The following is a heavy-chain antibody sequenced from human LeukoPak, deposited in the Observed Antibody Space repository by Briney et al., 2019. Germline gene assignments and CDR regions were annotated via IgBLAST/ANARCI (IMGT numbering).Heavy chain of an antibody. CDR1: GGSISSGDYY. CDR3: ARGWYGSGSCWFDP. Sequence: SETLSLTCTVSGGSISSGDYYWSWIRQPPGKGLEWIAYMYYSGSTYYNPSLKSRVTMSVDTSKNQFSLKLSSVTAADTAVYYCARGWYGSGSCWFDPWGQGTLVTVSS. J-gene: IGHJ5*02. D-gene: IGHD3-10*01. CDR2: MYYSGST. V-gene: IGHV4-30-4*01.